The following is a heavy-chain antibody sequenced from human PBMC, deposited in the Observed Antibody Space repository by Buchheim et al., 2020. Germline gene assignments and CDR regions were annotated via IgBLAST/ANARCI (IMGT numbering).Heavy chain of an antibody. CDR3: ARDRGSQLTHSMQLVGYYYYGMDV. V-gene: IGHV3-30-3*01. D-gene: IGHD6-13*01. J-gene: IGHJ6*02. CDR2: ISYDGSNK. Sequence: QVQLVESGGGVVQPGRSLRLSCAASGFTFSSYAMHWVRQAPGKGLEWVAVISYDGSNKYYADSVKGRFTISRDNSKNTLYLQMNSLRAEDTAVYYCARDRGSQLTHSMQLVGYYYYGMDVWGQGTT. CDR1: GFTFSSYA.